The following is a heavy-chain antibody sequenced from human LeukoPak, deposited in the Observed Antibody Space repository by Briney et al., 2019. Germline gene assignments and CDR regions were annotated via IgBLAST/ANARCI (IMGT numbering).Heavy chain of an antibody. D-gene: IGHD3-22*01. Sequence: GGSLRLSCAASGFTFSSYSMNWVRQAPGKGLEWVSYMSSSSSTIYYADSVKGRFTISRDNAKNSLYLQMNSLRAEDTAVYYCARGTALGADYYDSSGFEDYWGQGTLVTVSS. J-gene: IGHJ4*02. CDR2: MSSSSSTI. CDR1: GFTFSSYS. CDR3: ARGTALGADYYDSSGFEDY. V-gene: IGHV3-48*04.